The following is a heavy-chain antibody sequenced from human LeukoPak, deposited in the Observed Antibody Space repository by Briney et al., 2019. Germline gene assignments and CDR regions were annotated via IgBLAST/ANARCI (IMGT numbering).Heavy chain of an antibody. CDR3: ARVRYSSSWYSFDY. Sequence: ASVKVSCKASGYIFTDYYIHWVRQAPGQGLEWMGWINPHSGGTNYTQNFQGRVTMTRDTSITTVDMELRSLRSDDTAVYYCARVRYSSSWYSFDYWGQGTLVTVSS. D-gene: IGHD6-13*01. J-gene: IGHJ4*02. V-gene: IGHV1-2*02. CDR1: GYIFTDYY. CDR2: INPHSGGT.